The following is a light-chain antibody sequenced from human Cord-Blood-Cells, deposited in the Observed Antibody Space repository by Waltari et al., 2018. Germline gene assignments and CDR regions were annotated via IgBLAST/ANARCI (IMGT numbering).Light chain of an antibody. Sequence: QSALTQPASVSGSPGQSITISCTGTSSDVGSYNLVSWYQQHPGKAPKLTIYEGSKRPSGVSNRFSGSKSGNTASLTISGLQAEDEADYCCCSYAGSSTVVFGGGTKLTVL. CDR1: SSDVGSYNL. J-gene: IGLJ2*01. V-gene: IGLV2-23*01. CDR3: CSYAGSSTVV. CDR2: EGS.